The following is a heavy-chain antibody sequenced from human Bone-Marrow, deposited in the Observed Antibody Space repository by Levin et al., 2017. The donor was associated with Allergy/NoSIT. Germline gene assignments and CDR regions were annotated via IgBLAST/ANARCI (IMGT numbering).Heavy chain of an antibody. CDR1: GGTFSSYA. V-gene: IGHV1-69*13. CDR3: AREGCSGGSCYSANYFYYAMDV. D-gene: IGHD2-15*01. Sequence: SVKVSCKASGGTFSSYAITWVRQAPGQGLDWMGGIIPFFGTANYAQKFQGRVTITADESTSTAYMELSSLRSEDTAVYYCAREGCSGGSCYSANYFYYAMDVWGQGTTVTVSS. CDR2: IIPFFGTA. J-gene: IGHJ6*02.